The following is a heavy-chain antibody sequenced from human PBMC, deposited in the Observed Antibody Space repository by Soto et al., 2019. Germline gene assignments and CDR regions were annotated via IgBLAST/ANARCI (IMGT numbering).Heavy chain of an antibody. J-gene: IGHJ6*02. CDR1: GGSISSYY. Sequence: SETLSLTGTVSGGSISSYYWSWIRQPPGKGLEWIGYIYYSGSTNYNPSLKSRVTISADTSKNQFSLKLSSVTAADTAVYYCARAGTIFGVGYGMDVWGQGTTVTV. CDR2: IYYSGST. D-gene: IGHD3-3*01. CDR3: ARAGTIFGVGYGMDV. V-gene: IGHV4-59*01.